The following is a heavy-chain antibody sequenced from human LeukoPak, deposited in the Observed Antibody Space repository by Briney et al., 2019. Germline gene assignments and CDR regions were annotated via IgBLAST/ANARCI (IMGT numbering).Heavy chain of an antibody. CDR3: ARDRYPYDSSGYAFN. CDR1: GFTFSSYA. V-gene: IGHV3-30-3*01. J-gene: IGHJ4*02. D-gene: IGHD3-22*01. CDR2: ISYDGSNK. Sequence: GGSLRLSCAASGFTFSSYAMHWVRQAPGKGLEWVAVISYDGSNKYYADSVKGRFTNSRDSSKNTLYLQMNSLRAEDTAVYYCARDRYPYDSSGYAFNWGQGTLVTVSS.